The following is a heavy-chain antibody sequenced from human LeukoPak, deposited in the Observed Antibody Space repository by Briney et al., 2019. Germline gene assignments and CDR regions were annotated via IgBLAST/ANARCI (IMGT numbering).Heavy chain of an antibody. V-gene: IGHV1-18*01. D-gene: IGHD3-10*01. CDR2: ISAYNGNT. J-gene: IGHJ3*02. Sequence: VASVKVSCKASGYTFTSYGISWVRKAPGQGLEWMGWISAYNGNTNYAQKLQGRVTMTTDTSTSTAYMELRSLRSDDTAVYYCARDRLPLLWFGELLWRQLRFAFDIWGQGTMVTVSS. CDR3: ARDRLPLLWFGELLWRQLRFAFDI. CDR1: GYTFTSYG.